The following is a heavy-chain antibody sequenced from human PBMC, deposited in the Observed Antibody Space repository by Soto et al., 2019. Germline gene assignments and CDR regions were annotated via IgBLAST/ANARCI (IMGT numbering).Heavy chain of an antibody. V-gene: IGHV4-34*02. CDR1: GGSSSAYY. CDR3: ARQKNSWFYGMDV. CDR2: ISHSGAT. D-gene: IGHD3-10*01. Sequence: QVQIEQWGAGLLKPSETLSLTCAVYGGSSSAYYWSWIRQPPGKGLEWIGQISHSGATDYNPSHKSRVSTSGDTSKSQFSLILTSVTAADTAVDYCARQKNSWFYGMDVWGQGTTVTVSS. J-gene: IGHJ6*02.